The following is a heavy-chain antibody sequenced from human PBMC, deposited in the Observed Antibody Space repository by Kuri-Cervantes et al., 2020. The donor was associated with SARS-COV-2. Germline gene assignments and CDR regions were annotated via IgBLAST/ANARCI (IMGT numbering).Heavy chain of an antibody. D-gene: IGHD2-2*01. J-gene: IGHJ4*02. Sequence: GESLKISCAASGFTFSSYGMHWVRQAPGKGLEYVSAISSNGGSTYYANSVKGRFTISRDNSKNTLYLQMGSLRAEDMAVYYCARYPFDYWGQGTLVTVSS. CDR1: GFTFSSYG. CDR3: ARYPFDY. V-gene: IGHV3-64*01. CDR2: ISSNGGST.